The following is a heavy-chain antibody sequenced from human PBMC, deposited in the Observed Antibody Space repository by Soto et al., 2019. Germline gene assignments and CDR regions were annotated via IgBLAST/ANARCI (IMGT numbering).Heavy chain of an antibody. V-gene: IGHV3-30-3*01. D-gene: IGHD6-19*01. CDR1: GFTFSSYA. Sequence: QVQLVESGGGVVQPGRSLRLSCAASGFTFSSYAMHWVRQAPGKGLEWVAVISYDGSNKYYADSVKGRFTISRDNSKNTLYLQMNSLRAEDTAVYYCATKPDSSGGYYYYGMDVWGQGTTVTVSS. J-gene: IGHJ6*02. CDR2: ISYDGSNK. CDR3: ATKPDSSGGYYYYGMDV.